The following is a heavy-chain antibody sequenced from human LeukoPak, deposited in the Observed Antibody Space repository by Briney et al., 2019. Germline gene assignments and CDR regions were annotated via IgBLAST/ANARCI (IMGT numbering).Heavy chain of an antibody. CDR3: ARDGWTNSLDY. CDR2: IYTSGST. V-gene: IGHV4-4*07. D-gene: IGHD2-2*03. J-gene: IGHJ4*02. Sequence: KPSETLSLTCTVSGCSISGYYWSWIRQPAGKGLEWIGRIYTSGSTNYNPSLKSRVTMSVDRSKKQFSLKLSSVTAADTAVYYCARDGWTNSLDYWGQGTLVTVSS. CDR1: GCSISGYY.